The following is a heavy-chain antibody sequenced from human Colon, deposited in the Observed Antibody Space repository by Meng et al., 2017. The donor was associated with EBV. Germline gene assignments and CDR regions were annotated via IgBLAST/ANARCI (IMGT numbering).Heavy chain of an antibody. CDR3: VRDRPSWT. J-gene: IGHJ5*02. CDR1: GFTFSTYW. D-gene: IGHD3-3*01. V-gene: IGHV3-74*01. CDR2: VKHDGTST. Sequence: ERQVVEAGGGSVRRGGARGLSCAASGFTFSTYWMHRVRQVPGKGLIWVSRVKHDGTSTYYADSVGCRFTISRDNAKNTVYLQMNTLRAEDTAVYYCVRDRPSWTWGQGTLVTVSS.